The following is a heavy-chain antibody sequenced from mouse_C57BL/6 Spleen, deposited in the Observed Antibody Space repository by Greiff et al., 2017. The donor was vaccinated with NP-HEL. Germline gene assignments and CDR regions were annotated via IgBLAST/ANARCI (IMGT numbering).Heavy chain of an antibody. D-gene: IGHD5-1*01. CDR3: ARSQYRGWYFDV. J-gene: IGHJ1*03. V-gene: IGHV1-69*01. CDR1: GYTFTSYW. CDR2: IDPSDSYT. Sequence: QVQLQQPGAELVMPGASVKLSCKASGYTFTSYWMHWVKQRPGQGLEWIGEIDPSDSYTNYNQKFKGKSTLTVDKSSSTAYMQLSSLTSEDSAVYYCARSQYRGWYFDVWGTGTTVTVSS.